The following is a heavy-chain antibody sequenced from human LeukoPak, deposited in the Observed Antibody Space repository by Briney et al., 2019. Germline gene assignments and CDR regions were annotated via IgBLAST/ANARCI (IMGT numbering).Heavy chain of an antibody. CDR1: GFSFSSYW. D-gene: IGHD5-18*01. CDR3: ARDGYSHPHGY. J-gene: IGHJ4*02. Sequence: PGGSLRLSCAASGFSFSSYWMSWVRQAPGKGLEWVANIKQDGSEKYYVDSMKGRFTISRDNAKNSLYLQMNSLRAEDTAVYYCARDGYSHPHGYWGQGTLVTVSS. CDR2: IKQDGSEK. V-gene: IGHV3-7*05.